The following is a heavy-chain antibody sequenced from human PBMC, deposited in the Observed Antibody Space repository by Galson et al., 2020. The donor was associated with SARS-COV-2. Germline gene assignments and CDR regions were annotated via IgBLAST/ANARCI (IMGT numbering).Heavy chain of an antibody. D-gene: IGHD3-9*01. Sequence: GGSLRLSCVAAGFTFDDYGLTWVRQVPGKELEWVSGINWDGGSPNYAESVKGRFTITRDNAKNSIYLQMSSLRAEDTAVYHCARSSTRYFDWLPDLWGQGTLVTVSS. CDR2: INWDGGSP. CDR3: ARSSTRYFDWLPDL. V-gene: IGHV3-20*01. CDR1: GFTFDDYG. J-gene: IGHJ5*02.